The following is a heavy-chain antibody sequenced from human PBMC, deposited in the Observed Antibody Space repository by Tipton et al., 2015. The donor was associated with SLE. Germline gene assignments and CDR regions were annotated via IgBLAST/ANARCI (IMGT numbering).Heavy chain of an antibody. CDR1: GFTFSNYA. J-gene: IGHJ4*02. CDR3: AKDWGARCSGVGCALFDP. CDR2: IVYSGNNA. V-gene: IGHV3-23*03. Sequence: GSLRLSCAASGFTFSNYAMSWVRQAPGKGLEWVSIVYSGNNAYYGESVQDQFIMSRDNSKNIVYLQMNSLTTDDTAVYYCAKDWGARCSGVGCALFDPWGQRILVPVSS. D-gene: IGHD2-15*01.